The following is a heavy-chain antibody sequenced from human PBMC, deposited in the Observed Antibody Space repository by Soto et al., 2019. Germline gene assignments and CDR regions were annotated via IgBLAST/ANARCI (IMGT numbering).Heavy chain of an antibody. CDR1: GGSISSGGYY. CDR3: ARDMRLRDVSASFDI. J-gene: IGHJ3*02. CDR2: IYYSGST. V-gene: IGHV4-31*03. D-gene: IGHD5-12*01. Sequence: LSLTCTVSGGSISSGGYYWSWIRQHPGKGLEWIGYIYYSGSTYYNPSLKSRVTISVDTSKNQFSLKLSSVTAADTAVYYCARDMRLRDVSASFDIWGQGTMVTVSS.